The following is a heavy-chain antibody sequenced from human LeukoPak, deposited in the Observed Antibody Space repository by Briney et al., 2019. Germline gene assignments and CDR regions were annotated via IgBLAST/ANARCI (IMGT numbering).Heavy chain of an antibody. J-gene: IGHJ4*02. CDR3: ARGQYSGSYYFPLYYFDY. Sequence: GGSLRLSCAASGFTFSDYCMSWIRQAPGKGLEWVSYISSSGSTIYYADSVKGRFTISRDNAKNSLYLQMNSLRAEDTAVYYCARGQYSGSYYFPLYYFDYWGQGTLVTVSS. CDR1: GFTFSDYC. V-gene: IGHV3-11*01. D-gene: IGHD1-26*01. CDR2: ISSSGSTI.